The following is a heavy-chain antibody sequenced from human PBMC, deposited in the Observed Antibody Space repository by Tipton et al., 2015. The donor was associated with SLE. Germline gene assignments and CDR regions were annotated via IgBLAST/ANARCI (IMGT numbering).Heavy chain of an antibody. CDR3: ARVCHTIFGAFDI. Sequence: TLSLTCAVYGGSFSGYYWSWIRQPPGKGLEWIGEINHSGSTNYNPSLKSRVTISIDTSKNQFSLKLSSMTAADTAVYYCARVCHTIFGAFDIWGQGTMVTVSS. J-gene: IGHJ3*02. D-gene: IGHD3-3*01. CDR2: INHSGST. CDR1: GGSFSGYY. V-gene: IGHV4-34*01.